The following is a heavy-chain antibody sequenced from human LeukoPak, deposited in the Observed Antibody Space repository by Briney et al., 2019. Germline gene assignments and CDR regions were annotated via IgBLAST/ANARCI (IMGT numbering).Heavy chain of an antibody. V-gene: IGHV1-2*02. CDR2: IDPNSDGT. D-gene: IGHD2-2*01. CDR3: ARDPSTRYYTDY. Sequence: ASVKVSCKAFGYTFTGYYLHWVRQAPGQGLEWMGWIDPNSDGTNYAQTFQGRVTMTRDTSISTAYMELSRLRSDDTAVYYCARDPSTRYYTDYWGQGTLVTVSS. CDR1: GYTFTGYY. J-gene: IGHJ4*02.